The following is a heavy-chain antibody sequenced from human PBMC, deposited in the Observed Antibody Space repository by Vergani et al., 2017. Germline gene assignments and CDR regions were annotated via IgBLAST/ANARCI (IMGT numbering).Heavy chain of an antibody. J-gene: IGHJ4*02. Sequence: QVQLVQSGAEVKKPGSSVKVSCKASGGIFSNYAISWVRQAPGQGLEWMGGIIPIFGTANYAQKFQGRVTITADESTRTAHLELSSLRSDDTAVYYCAGGYSGDSSGYYYFYWGQGTLVTVSS. V-gene: IGHV1-69*01. CDR3: AGGYSGDSSGYYYFY. D-gene: IGHD3-22*01. CDR1: GGIFSNYA. CDR2: IIPIFGTA.